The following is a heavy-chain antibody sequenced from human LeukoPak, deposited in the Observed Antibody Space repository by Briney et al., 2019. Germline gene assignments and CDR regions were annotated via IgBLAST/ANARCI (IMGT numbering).Heavy chain of an antibody. V-gene: IGHV4-59*01. CDR3: ARAGPRGIAAANYYYMDV. CDR1: GGSFSGYY. D-gene: IGHD6-13*01. J-gene: IGHJ6*03. CDR2: IYYSGST. Sequence: SETLSLTCAVYGGSFSGYYWSWIRQPPGKGLEWIGYIYYSGSTNYNPSLKSRVTISVDTSKNQFSLKLSSVTAADTAVYYCARAGPRGIAAANYYYMDVWGKGTTVTVSS.